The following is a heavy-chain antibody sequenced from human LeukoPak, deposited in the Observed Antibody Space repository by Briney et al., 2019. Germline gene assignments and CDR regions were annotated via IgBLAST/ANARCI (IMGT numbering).Heavy chain of an antibody. CDR3: ARTSIAARPGYYYGMDV. CDR2: IYHSGST. CDR1: GGSISSGGYS. J-gene: IGHJ6*02. Sequence: SETLSLTCTVSGGSISSGGYSWSWIRQPPGKGLDWIGYIYHSGSTYYNPSLKSRVTISVDRSKNQFSLKLSSVTAADTAVYYCARTSIAARPGYYYGMDVWGQGTTVTVSS. D-gene: IGHD6-6*01. V-gene: IGHV4-30-2*01.